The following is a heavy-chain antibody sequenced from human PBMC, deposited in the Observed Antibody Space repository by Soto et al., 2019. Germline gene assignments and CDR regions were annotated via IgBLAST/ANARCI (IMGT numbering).Heavy chain of an antibody. Sequence: QVQLQESGPGLVKPSQTLSLTCTVSGGSISSGGYYWSWIRQHPGKGLEWIGYIYYSGSTYYNPSLKSPVTLSVNTSKNQFSLNLSSVTAADTAVYYWAGSFGVAAAGPFDYWGQGTLVTVSS. CDR1: GGSISSGGYY. D-gene: IGHD6-13*01. CDR3: AGSFGVAAAGPFDY. CDR2: IYYSGST. V-gene: IGHV4-31*01. J-gene: IGHJ4*02.